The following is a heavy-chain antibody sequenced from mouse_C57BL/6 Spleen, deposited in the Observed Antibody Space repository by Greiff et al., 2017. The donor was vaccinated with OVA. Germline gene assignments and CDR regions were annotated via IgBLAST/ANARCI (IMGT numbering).Heavy chain of an antibody. CDR3: ASPHLILLYYYAMDY. J-gene: IGHJ4*01. Sequence: VQLQQPGAELVRPGTSVKLSCKASGYTFTSYWMHWVKQRPGQGLEWIGVIDPSDSYTNYNQKFKSKATLTVDTSSSTAYMQLSSLTSEDSAVYYCASPHLILLYYYAMDYWGQGTSVTVSS. CDR2: IDPSDSYT. V-gene: IGHV1-59*01. D-gene: IGHD1-1*01. CDR1: GYTFTSYW.